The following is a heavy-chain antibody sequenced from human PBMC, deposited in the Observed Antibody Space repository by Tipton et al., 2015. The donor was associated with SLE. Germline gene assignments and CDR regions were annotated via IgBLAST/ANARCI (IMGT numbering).Heavy chain of an antibody. D-gene: IGHD2-15*01. V-gene: IGHV4-59*11. Sequence: LRLSCNVSGGDIGSHYWNWVRQSPGKGLEWVAFVYYTGISDYNALLKGRVTVSVDKSKNEFSLTLRSVTPDDTAVYFCVRDLIGGLYLDVWGEGNLVTVSS. CDR3: VRDLIGGLYLDV. CDR2: VYYTGIS. J-gene: IGHJ4*02. CDR1: GGDIGSHY.